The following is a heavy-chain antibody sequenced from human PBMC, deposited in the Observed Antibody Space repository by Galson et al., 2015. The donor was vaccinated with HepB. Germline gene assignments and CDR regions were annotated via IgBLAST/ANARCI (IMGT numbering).Heavy chain of an antibody. CDR1: GFTFSSYA. V-gene: IGHV3-53*01. CDR3: ARVRYSAYDWFDY. CDR2: IYSGGNT. Sequence: SLRLSCAASGFTFSSYAMSWVRQAPGKGLEWVSVIYSGGNTYYADSVKGRFTISRDNSKNTLYLQMNSLRAEDTAVYYCARVRYSAYDWFDYWGREPWSPSPQ. D-gene: IGHD5-12*01. J-gene: IGHJ4*02.